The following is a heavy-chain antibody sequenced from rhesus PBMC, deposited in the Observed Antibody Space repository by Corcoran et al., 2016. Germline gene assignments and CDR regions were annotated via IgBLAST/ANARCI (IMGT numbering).Heavy chain of an antibody. CDR2: IRSKTNNYET. CDR3: TTSSWPFDY. V-gene: IGHV3-118*01. CDR1: GFPFSSSA. Sequence: VQLQESGPGLVKPGGSLRLSCAASGFPFSSSAMHWVRPASGKGLEWVGRIRSKTNNYETGYAASVKGRFTISRDDSKNTAYLQMNSLKTEDTAVYYCTTSSWPFDYWGQGVLVTVSS. D-gene: IGHD6-13*01. J-gene: IGHJ4*01.